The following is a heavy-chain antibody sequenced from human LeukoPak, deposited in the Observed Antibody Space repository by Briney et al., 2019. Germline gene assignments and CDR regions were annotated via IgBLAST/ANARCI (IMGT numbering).Heavy chain of an antibody. D-gene: IGHD3-10*01. Sequence: SVKLSRKTSGCTFNNTTIRRVRHAPGPGLELVGVFFLRCGTANYAQKLKGRVTITGDKSTNTLHLELSSLRSEDTGVYYWKRHYGSWNYLKSYHYFMNVWGKGTTVTV. CDR3: KRHYGSWNYLKSYHYFMNV. V-gene: IGHV1-69*06. CDR2: FFLRCGTA. CDR1: GCTFNNTT. J-gene: IGHJ6*03.